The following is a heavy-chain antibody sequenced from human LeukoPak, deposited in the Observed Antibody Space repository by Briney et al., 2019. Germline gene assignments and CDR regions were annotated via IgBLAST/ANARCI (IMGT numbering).Heavy chain of an antibody. J-gene: IGHJ6*02. CDR2: IIPILGIA. CDR3: ARDIGPQQGTIFGVVTGDYYYYYGMDV. Sequence: GASVKVSCKASGGTFSSYAISWVRQAPGQGLEWMGRIIPILGIANYAQKFQGRVTITADKSTSTAYMELSSLRSEDTAVYYCARDIGPQQGTIFGVVTGDYYYYYGMDVWGQGTTVTVSS. CDR1: GGTFSSYA. V-gene: IGHV1-69*04. D-gene: IGHD3-3*01.